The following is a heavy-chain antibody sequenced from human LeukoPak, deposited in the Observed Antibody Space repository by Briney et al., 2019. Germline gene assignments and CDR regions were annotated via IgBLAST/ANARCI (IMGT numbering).Heavy chain of an antibody. J-gene: IGHJ6*03. Sequence: SETLSLTCTVSGGSISSYYWSWIRQPAGKGLEWIGRIYTSGSTNYNPSLKSRVTMSVDTSKNQFSLKLSSVTAADTAVYYCARDQAYSSSWYLYYYYMDVWGKGTTVTVSS. CDR2: IYTSGST. CDR3: ARDQAYSSSWYLYYYYMDV. D-gene: IGHD6-13*01. V-gene: IGHV4-4*07. CDR1: GGSISSYY.